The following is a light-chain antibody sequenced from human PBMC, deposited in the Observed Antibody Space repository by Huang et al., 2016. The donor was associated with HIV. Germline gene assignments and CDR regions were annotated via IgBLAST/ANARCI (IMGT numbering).Light chain of an antibody. CDR2: GAS. CDR3: QQYYTSPWT. V-gene: IGKV1-NL1*01. CDR1: LASINS. J-gene: IGKJ1*01. Sequence: DIQMTQSPSSLSASIGDKVTITCRASLASINSLTWYQQQPGKATNLLLYGASNLEGGVRARFSGSGAETDYTLTIRGLQPEDVATYYCQQYYTSPWTFGQGTRVEIK.